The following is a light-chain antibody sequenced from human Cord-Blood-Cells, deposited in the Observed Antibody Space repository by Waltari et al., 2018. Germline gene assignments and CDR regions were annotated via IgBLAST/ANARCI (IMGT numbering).Light chain of an antibody. CDR3: QAWDSSTVV. CDR1: NLGDKY. V-gene: IGLV3-1*01. CDR2: QDS. Sequence: SYELTQPPSVSVSPGQTASITCPGDNLGDKYACWYQQKPAQSPVLVIYQDSKRPSGIPERFSGSNSGNTATLTISGTQAMDEADYYCQAWDSSTVVFGGGTKLTVL. J-gene: IGLJ2*01.